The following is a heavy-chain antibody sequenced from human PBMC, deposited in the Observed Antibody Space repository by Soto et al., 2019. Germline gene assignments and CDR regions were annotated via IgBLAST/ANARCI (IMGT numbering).Heavy chain of an antibody. V-gene: IGHV4-31*03. Sequence: QVQLQESGPGLVKPSQTLSLTCTVSGGSISSGGYYWIWISQHPGKGLEWIGYIYYSGSTYYNPSLKSRITISVDTSKTQFSLTLSSVTAADTAVYYCARSSPVVTAPWGQGTLVTVSS. CDR3: ARSSPVVTAP. CDR1: GGSISSGGYY. D-gene: IGHD2-21*02. J-gene: IGHJ5*02. CDR2: IYYSGST.